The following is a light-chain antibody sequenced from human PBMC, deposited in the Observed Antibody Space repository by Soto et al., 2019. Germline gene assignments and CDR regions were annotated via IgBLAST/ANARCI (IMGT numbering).Light chain of an antibody. J-gene: IGKJ4*01. CDR1: QSISSY. CDR3: QQSYSTPLT. CDR2: AAS. Sequence: DIQMTQSPSSLSASVGDRVTITCRASQSISSYLNWYQQKPGKAPKLLIYAASSLQSGVPSRFSGSGSGTDVTLTISSLQPEDCATYYGQQSYSTPLTFGGGTKVDIK. V-gene: IGKV1-39*01.